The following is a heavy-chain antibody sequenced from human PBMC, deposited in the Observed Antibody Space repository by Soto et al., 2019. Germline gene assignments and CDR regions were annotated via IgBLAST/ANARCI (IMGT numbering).Heavy chain of an antibody. D-gene: IGHD3-10*01. CDR3: ARAVTWGLDV. V-gene: IGHV3-48*02. Sequence: EVQLVESGGGLVQPGGSLRLSCAASGFTFSLYSMSWVRQEPGKGLELVSYISRSSTGIHYADSVKGRCTISRDDATNSMHLKMKSLRDGDTAVYYCARAVTWGLDVWGQGTTVSISS. CDR2: ISRSSTGI. CDR1: GFTFSLYS. J-gene: IGHJ6*02.